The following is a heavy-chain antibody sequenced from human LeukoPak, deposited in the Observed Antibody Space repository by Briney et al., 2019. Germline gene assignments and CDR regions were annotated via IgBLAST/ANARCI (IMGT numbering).Heavy chain of an antibody. CDR2: ISVNNGNT. D-gene: IGHD3-10*01. J-gene: IGHJ4*02. CDR1: GYIFTSYG. V-gene: IGHV1-18*01. Sequence: ASVKVSCKASGYIFTSYGISWVRQAPGQGLEWMGWISVNNGNTNYAQKLQGRVTMTRDTSTSTVYMELSSLRSEDTAVYYCARDPGVSMVRGVILNYYFDYWGQGTLVTVSS. CDR3: ARDPGVSMVRGVILNYYFDY.